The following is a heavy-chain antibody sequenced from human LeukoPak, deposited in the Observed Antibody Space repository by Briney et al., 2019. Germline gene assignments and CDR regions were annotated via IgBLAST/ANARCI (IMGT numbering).Heavy chain of an antibody. V-gene: IGHV3-30*04. D-gene: IGHD2-2*01. CDR3: ASTLIVVVPAAIYYYYGMDV. CDR1: GFTHSSYA. CDR2: ISYDGRNK. Sequence: PGRSLRLSCAASGFTHSSYAMQWVREAPGEGLEGVAVISYDGRNKYYAVSVKGRFTISRDNAKNTLYLQMNSLRAEDTAVYYCASTLIVVVPAAIYYYYGMDVWGQGTTVTVSS. J-gene: IGHJ6*02.